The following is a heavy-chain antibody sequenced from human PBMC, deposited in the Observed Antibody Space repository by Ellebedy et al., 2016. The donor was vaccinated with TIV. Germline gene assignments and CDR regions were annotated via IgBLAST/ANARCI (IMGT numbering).Heavy chain of an antibody. CDR2: ISSSGGGVP. J-gene: IGHJ4*02. CDR3: AKQGTGWYKLDY. Sequence: GESLKISCAGSGFTFSSYAMSWVRQAPGKGLEWVATISSSGGGVPYSADSVKGQFTVSRDNSKNTLYLDMSSLSADDTAVSYCAKQGTGWYKLDYWGQGTLVAVSS. V-gene: IGHV3-23*01. D-gene: IGHD6-19*01. CDR1: GFTFSSYA.